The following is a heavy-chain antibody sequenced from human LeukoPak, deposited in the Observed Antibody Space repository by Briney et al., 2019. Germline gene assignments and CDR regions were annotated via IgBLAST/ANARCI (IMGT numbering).Heavy chain of an antibody. Sequence: ASVKVSCKASGYTFTSYDISWLRQAPGQGLEWMGWISVYNGNTNYAQRLQGRVTMTTDTSTSTAYMELRSLRSDDTAVYYCARMQFITSDFDYWGQGTLVTVSS. V-gene: IGHV1-18*01. CDR3: ARMQFITSDFDY. D-gene: IGHD3-10*01. CDR1: GYTFTSYD. CDR2: ISVYNGNT. J-gene: IGHJ4*02.